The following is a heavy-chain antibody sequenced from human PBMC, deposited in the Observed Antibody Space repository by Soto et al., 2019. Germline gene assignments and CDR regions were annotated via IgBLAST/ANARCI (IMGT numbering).Heavy chain of an antibody. V-gene: IGHV3-33*01. CDR1: GFTFSSYG. D-gene: IGHD1-7*01. CDR2: IWYDGSNK. CDR3: ARGKYNWNYFFDY. Sequence: QVQLVESGGGVVQPGRSLRLSCAASGFTFSSYGMHWVRQAPGKGLEWVAVIWYDGSNKYYADSVKGRFTISRDNSKNTLDLQMNSLRADDTAVYYCARGKYNWNYFFDYWGQGTLVTVSS. J-gene: IGHJ4*02.